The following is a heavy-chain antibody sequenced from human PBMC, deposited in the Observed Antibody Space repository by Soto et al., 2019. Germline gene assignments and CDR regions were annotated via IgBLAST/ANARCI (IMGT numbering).Heavy chain of an antibody. V-gene: IGHV1-18*01. CDR3: XXXXXXXGSGXXXXXRYYGMDA. CDR1: GYTFTNYG. CDR2: ISDYNGNT. D-gene: IGHD3-10*01. J-gene: IGHJ6*02. Sequence: QVQLVQSGAEVKKPGASVKVSCKASGYTFTNYGITWVRQAPGQGLEWMGWISDYNGNTFYGKKFQGRVTMTTDTSXXXXXXXXXXLXXXXXXXXXXXXXXXXXGSGXXXXXRYYGMDAWGQGTTVTVSS.